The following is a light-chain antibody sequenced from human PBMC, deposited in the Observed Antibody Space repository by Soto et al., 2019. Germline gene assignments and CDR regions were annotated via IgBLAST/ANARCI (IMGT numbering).Light chain of an antibody. Sequence: DIQMTQSPSTLSASVGDRVTITCRASQSITDWLAWYQQKPGKAPKFLIYKAAKLEGGVPSRFSGSVSGTEFTLTISSVQPDDFATCYCQYWDKYSWTCGQGTKVEIK. CDR2: KAA. J-gene: IGKJ1*01. V-gene: IGKV1-5*03. CDR3: QYWDKYSWT. CDR1: QSITDW.